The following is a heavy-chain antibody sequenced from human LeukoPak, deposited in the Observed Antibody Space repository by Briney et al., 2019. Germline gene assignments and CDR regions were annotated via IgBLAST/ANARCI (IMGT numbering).Heavy chain of an antibody. CDR3: ARDLPLAAADQMDGMDV. Sequence: ASVKVSCKASGYTFIAYYMHWVRQAPGQGLEWMGWINPNSGDTKYAQKFQGRVTMTRDTSTSTVYMELSSLRSEDTAVYYCARDLPLAAADQMDGMDVWGQGTTVTVSS. CDR1: GYTFIAYY. CDR2: INPNSGDT. V-gene: IGHV1-2*02. D-gene: IGHD6-13*01. J-gene: IGHJ6*02.